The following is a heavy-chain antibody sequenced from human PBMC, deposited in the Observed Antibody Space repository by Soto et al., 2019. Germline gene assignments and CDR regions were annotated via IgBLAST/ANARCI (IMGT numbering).Heavy chain of an antibody. CDR2: IWYDGSNK. J-gene: IGHJ4*02. Sequence: QVQLVESGGGVVQPGRSLRLSCAASASFFSSYGRHWVRQAPGKGLEWVAAIWYDGSNKYYADSVQGRFTISRDNSKNTLYLQMSSLRSEDTAVYYCARATSGWYRFDYWGQGTLVTVSS. V-gene: IGHV3-33*01. CDR1: ASFFSSYG. D-gene: IGHD6-19*01. CDR3: ARATSGWYRFDY.